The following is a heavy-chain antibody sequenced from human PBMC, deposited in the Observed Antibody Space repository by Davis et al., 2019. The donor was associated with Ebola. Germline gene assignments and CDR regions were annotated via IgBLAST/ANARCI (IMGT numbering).Heavy chain of an antibody. Sequence: PSETLSLTCAISGDSVTGNNGAWNWIRQSPSRGLEWLGRTYYDRSKWYNDYAVSVKGRITISPDTSKNQVSLQLHSVTPEDTAVYHCVRGWLRTGMDVWGKGTTVIVSS. D-gene: IGHD6-19*01. V-gene: IGHV6-1*01. CDR2: TYYDRSKWYN. CDR1: GDSVTGNNGA. J-gene: IGHJ6*04. CDR3: VRGWLRTGMDV.